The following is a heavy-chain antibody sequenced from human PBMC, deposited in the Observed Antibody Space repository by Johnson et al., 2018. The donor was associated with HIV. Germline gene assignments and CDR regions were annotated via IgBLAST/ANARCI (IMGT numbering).Heavy chain of an antibody. CDR2: ISYDGSNK. D-gene: IGHD6-13*01. CDR3: AKDGGSSWSAFDI. CDR1: GFTFSSHV. J-gene: IGHJ3*02. V-gene: IGHV3-30*04. Sequence: QVQLVESVGGLVKPGGSLRLSCAASGFTFSSHVMHWVRQGPGKGLEWVAVISYDGSNKYFADSVKGRFTISRDNSKNTLYLQMNTLRVEDTAVYYCAKDGGSSWSAFDIWGQGTMVTVSS.